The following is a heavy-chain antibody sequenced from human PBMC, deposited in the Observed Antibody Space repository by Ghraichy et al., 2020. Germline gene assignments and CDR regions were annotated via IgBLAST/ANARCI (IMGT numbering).Heavy chain of an antibody. CDR2: ISTYNGNT. V-gene: IGHV1-18*01. Sequence: ASVKVSCKASGYTFTSYGISWVRQAPGQGLEWMGWISTYNGNTNYAQKLQGRVTMTTDTSTSTAYMDLRSLRSDDTAVYYCAREGYSSIWNPTRYFDYWGQGTLVTVSS. J-gene: IGHJ4*02. D-gene: IGHD6-13*01. CDR1: GYTFTSYG. CDR3: AREGYSSIWNPTRYFDY.